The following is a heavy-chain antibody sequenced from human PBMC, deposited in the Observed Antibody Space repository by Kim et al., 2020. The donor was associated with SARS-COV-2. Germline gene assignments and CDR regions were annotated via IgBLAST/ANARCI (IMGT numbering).Heavy chain of an antibody. Sequence: GGSLRLSCAASGFVFSASAMTWVRQIPGKGLEWVSAISGDGKVTYYADSMKGRFTISRDNSKNTLYLQMNGLRAEDTATYFCAKRKYCGGGSCYYFEYWGQGTLVTVS. D-gene: IGHD2-21*01. CDR3: AKRKYCGGGSCYYFEY. CDR1: GFVFSASA. V-gene: IGHV3-23*01. CDR2: ISGDGKVT. J-gene: IGHJ4*02.